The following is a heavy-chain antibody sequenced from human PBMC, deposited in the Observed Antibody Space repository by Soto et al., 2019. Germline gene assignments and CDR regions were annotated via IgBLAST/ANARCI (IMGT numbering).Heavy chain of an antibody. CDR3: ARTPYSSSSLGNWFDP. V-gene: IGHV3-33*01. Sequence: PGGSLRLSCAASGFTFSSYGMHWVRQAPGKGLEWVAVIWYDGSNKYYADSVKGRFTISRDNSKNTLYLQMNSLRAEDTAVYYCARTPYSSSSLGNWFDPWGQGTLVTVSS. D-gene: IGHD6-13*01. J-gene: IGHJ5*02. CDR2: IWYDGSNK. CDR1: GFTFSSYG.